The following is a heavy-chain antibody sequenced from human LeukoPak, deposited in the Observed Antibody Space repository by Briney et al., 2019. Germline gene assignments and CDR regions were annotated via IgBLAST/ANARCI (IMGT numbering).Heavy chain of an antibody. D-gene: IGHD5-12*01. CDR2: ICSSSSYI. V-gene: IGHV3-21*01. CDR3: ARGASGPGVATIVY. CDR1: GFTFSSYS. J-gene: IGHJ4*02. Sequence: GGSLRLSCAASGFTFSSYSMNWVRQAPGKGLEWVSSICSSSSYIYYADSVKGRFTISRDNAKNSLYLQMNSLRAEDTAVYYCARGASGPGVATIVYWGQGTLVTVSS.